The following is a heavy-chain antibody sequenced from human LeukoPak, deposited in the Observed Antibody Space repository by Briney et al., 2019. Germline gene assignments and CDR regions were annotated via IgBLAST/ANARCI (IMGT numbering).Heavy chain of an antibody. CDR2: IYTSGST. J-gene: IGHJ6*03. D-gene: IGHD3-3*01. CDR1: GGSISSYY. V-gene: IGHV4-4*07. Sequence: SETLSLTCTVSGGSISSYYWSWIRQPAGKGLEWTGRIYTSGSTNYNPSLKSRVTMSVDTSKNQFSLKLSSVTAADTAVYYCARDAHPRFSYYYYYMDVWGKGTTVTVSS. CDR3: ARDAHPRFSYYYYYMDV.